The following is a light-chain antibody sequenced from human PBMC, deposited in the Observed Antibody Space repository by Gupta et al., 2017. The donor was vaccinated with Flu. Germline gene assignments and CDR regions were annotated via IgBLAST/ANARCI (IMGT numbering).Light chain of an antibody. CDR1: SSNIGDNY. J-gene: IGLJ3*02. CDR2: DND. V-gene: IGLV1-51*01. Sequence: QSVLTQPPSVSAAPGQKVTISCSGSSSNIGDNYVSWYQQLPGTAPKLIIYDNDKRPSGIPDRFSGSKSDTSATLGITGIQTGDEADYYCGTWDSSLSAWVFGGGTRLTVL. CDR3: GTWDSSLSAWV.